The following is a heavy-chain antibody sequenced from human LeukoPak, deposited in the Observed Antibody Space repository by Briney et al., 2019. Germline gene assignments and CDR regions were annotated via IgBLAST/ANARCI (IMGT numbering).Heavy chain of an antibody. D-gene: IGHD3-22*01. CDR2: INPKSGGT. J-gene: IGHJ4*02. CDR1: GYTFTSYG. CDR3: ASLNLPDSSGYYDD. V-gene: IGHV1-2*02. Sequence: ASVKVSCKASGYTFTSYGISWVRQAPGQGLEWMGWINPKSGGTNYAQKFQGRVTITKDTSITTAYMELSRLRSDDTAVYYCASLNLPDSSGYYDDWGQGTLVTVSS.